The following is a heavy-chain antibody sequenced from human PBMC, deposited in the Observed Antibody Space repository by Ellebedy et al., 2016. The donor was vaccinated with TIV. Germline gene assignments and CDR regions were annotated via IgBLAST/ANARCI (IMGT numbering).Heavy chain of an antibody. CDR2: FDPEDGET. CDR1: GYTLTELS. Sequence: ASVKVSCXVSGYTLTELSMHWVRQAPGKGLEWMGGFDPEDGETIYAQKFQGRVTMTEDTSTDTAYMELSSLRSEDTAVYYCATDPGYSSGWCLDYWGQGTLVTVSS. CDR3: ATDPGYSSGWCLDY. V-gene: IGHV1-24*01. D-gene: IGHD6-19*01. J-gene: IGHJ4*02.